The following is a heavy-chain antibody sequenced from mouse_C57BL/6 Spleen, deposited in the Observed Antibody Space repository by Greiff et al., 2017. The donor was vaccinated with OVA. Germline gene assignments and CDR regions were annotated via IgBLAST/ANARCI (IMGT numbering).Heavy chain of an antibody. CDR2: IYPSDSET. Sequence: QVQLKQPGAELVRPGSSVKLSCKASGYTFTSYWMDWVKQRPGQGLEWIGNIYPSDSETHYNQKFKDKATLTVDKSSSTAYMQLSSLTSEDSAVYYCARSGYYYGSSPDYFDYWGQGTTLTVSS. D-gene: IGHD1-1*01. J-gene: IGHJ2*01. CDR1: GYTFTSYW. CDR3: ARSGYYYGSSPDYFDY. V-gene: IGHV1-61*01.